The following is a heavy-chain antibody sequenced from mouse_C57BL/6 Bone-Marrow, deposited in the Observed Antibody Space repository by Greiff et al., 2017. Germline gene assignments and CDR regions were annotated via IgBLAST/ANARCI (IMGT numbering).Heavy chain of an antibody. CDR1: GYPFNSYW. V-gene: IGHV1-72*01. CDR2: IDTNSGGT. CDR3: ARDYGSSYLDY. Sequence: QVQLQQPGAELVKPGASVKLSCKASGYPFNSYWMHWVKQRPGRGLEWIGRIDTNSGGTKYTEKFKSKATLTVDKPSSTAYMQLSSLTSEDSAVYDCARDYGSSYLDYWGQGTTLTVSS. D-gene: IGHD1-1*01. J-gene: IGHJ2*01.